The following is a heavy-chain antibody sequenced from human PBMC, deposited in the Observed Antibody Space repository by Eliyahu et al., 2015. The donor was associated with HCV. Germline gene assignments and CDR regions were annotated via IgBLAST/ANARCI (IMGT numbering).Heavy chain of an antibody. CDR1: GXALXXFX. CDR2: IGKDGSDT. J-gene: IGHJ3*02. V-gene: IGHV3-74*01. CDR3: ARVQLLADDVFNI. Sequence: EQRLVESGGGLVQPGGSLRLXCXASGXALXXFXMXWVRXVPGKGLLWVARIGKDGSDTNYADSVKGRLTISRDNAKNTMYLEMNSLRAEDTAIYYCARVQLLADDVFNIWGQGTVVTVSS.